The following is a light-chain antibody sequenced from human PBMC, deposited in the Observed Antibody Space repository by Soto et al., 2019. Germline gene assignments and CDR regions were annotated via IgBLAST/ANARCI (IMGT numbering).Light chain of an antibody. CDR3: SSGPSTSGV. CDR1: STDVGGDNY. J-gene: IGLJ3*02. CDR2: EVS. Sequence: QSVLTQPASVSGSPGQSVTISCTGTSTDVGGDNYVFWYQQHPGKAPKLMIYEVSNRPSGVSNRFSGSKSVNTASLTISGHEDEDEYDYYYSSGPSTSGVFGGGTKLTVL. V-gene: IGLV2-14*01.